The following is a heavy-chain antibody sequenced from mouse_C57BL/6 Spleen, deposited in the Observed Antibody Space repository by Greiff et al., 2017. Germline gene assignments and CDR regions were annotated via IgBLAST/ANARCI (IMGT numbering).Heavy chain of an antibody. CDR3: ARNLLTTVVATKTMDY. CDR2: IWSGGST. J-gene: IGHJ4*01. D-gene: IGHD1-1*01. CDR1: GFSFTSYA. Sequence: VQLQQSGPGLVQPSQSLSITCTVSGFSFTSYAVHWVRQSPGKGLEWLGVIWSGGSTDYNAAFISRLSISKDTSKSQVFIKIKSLRANDTAIYYCARNLLTTVVATKTMDYWGQGTSVTVSS. V-gene: IGHV2-2*02.